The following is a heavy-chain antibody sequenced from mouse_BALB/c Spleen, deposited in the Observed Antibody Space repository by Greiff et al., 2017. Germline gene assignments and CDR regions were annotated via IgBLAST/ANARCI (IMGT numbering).Heavy chain of an antibody. CDR3: ANYDYDGTWFAY. CDR2: ISSGGSYT. Sequence: EVKVVESGGGLVKPGGSLKLSCAASGFTFSSYAMSWVRQSPEKRLEWVAEISSGGSYTYYPDTVTGRFTISRDNAKNTLYLEMSSLRSEDTAMYYCANYDYDGTWFAYWGQGTLVTVSA. J-gene: IGHJ3*01. D-gene: IGHD2-4*01. CDR1: GFTFSSYA. V-gene: IGHV5-9-4*01.